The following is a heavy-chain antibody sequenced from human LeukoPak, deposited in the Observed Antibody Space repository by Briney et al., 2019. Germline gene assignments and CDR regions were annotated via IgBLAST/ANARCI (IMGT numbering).Heavy chain of an antibody. CDR2: ISSSSSTI. CDR3: ARDQGVVRSDWFDP. J-gene: IGHJ5*02. Sequence: GGSLRLSCAASGFTFSSYSMNWVRQAPGKGLEWVSYISSSSSTIYYADSVKGRFTISRDNAKNSLYLQMNSLRAEDTAVYYCARDQGVVRSDWFDPWGQGTLVTVSS. V-gene: IGHV3-48*01. D-gene: IGHD4-23*01. CDR1: GFTFSSYS.